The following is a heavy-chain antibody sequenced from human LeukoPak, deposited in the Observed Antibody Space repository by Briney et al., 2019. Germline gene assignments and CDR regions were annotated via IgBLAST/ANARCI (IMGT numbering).Heavy chain of an antibody. CDR3: AALWDTRGGYFDY. Sequence: TSVKVSCKASGFTFTSSAMQWVRQARGQRLEWIGWIVVGSGNTNYAQKFQERVTITRDMSTSTAYMELSSLGSEDTAVYYCAALWDTRGGYFDYWGQGTLVTVSS. CDR2: IVVGSGNT. CDR1: GFTFTSSA. J-gene: IGHJ4*02. V-gene: IGHV1-58*02. D-gene: IGHD3-10*01.